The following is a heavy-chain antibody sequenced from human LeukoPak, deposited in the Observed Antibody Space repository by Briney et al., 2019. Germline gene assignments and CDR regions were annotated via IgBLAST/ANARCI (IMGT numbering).Heavy chain of an antibody. CDR3: ARDFGDYGDFYFDY. J-gene: IGHJ4*02. V-gene: IGHV1-69*05. CDR1: GGTFISYA. CDR2: IIPIFGTA. Sequence: SVKVSCKASGGTFISYAISWVRQAPGQGLEWMGGIIPIFGTANYAQKFQGRVTITTDESTSTAYMELSSLRSDDTAVYYCARDFGDYGDFYFDYWGQGTLVTVSS. D-gene: IGHD4-17*01.